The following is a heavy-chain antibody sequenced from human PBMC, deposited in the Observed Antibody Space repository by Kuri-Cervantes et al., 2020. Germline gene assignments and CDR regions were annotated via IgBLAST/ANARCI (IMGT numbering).Heavy chain of an antibody. D-gene: IGHD6-19*01. Sequence: GESLKISCAASGFTFSSYDMHWVRQATGKGLEWVSAIGTAGDTYYPGSVKGRFTISRENAKNSLYLQMNSLRAGDTAVYYCARGISSGWYDHYYYYGMDVWGQGTTVTVSS. CDR3: ARGISSGWYDHYYYYGMDV. CDR1: GFTFSSYD. CDR2: IGTAGDT. V-gene: IGHV3-13*01. J-gene: IGHJ6*02.